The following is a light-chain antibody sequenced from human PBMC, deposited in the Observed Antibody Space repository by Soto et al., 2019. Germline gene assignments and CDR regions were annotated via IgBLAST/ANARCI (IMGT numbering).Light chain of an antibody. CDR3: QQYDNLPRA. CDR1: QDISNY. J-gene: IGKJ1*01. V-gene: IGKV1-33*01. Sequence: DIQMNQSPYSLSASVGDRVTITCQASQDISNYLNWYQQKPGKAPKLLIYDASNLETGVPSRFSGSGSGTDFTFTISSLQPEDIATYYCQQYDNLPRAFGQGNKVEIK. CDR2: DAS.